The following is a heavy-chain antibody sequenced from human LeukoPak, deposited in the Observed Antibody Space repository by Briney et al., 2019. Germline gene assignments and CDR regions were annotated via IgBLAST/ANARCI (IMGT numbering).Heavy chain of an antibody. Sequence: ASVKVSCKASGYTFTGYYMHWVRQVPGQGLEWMGWINPNSGGTNYAQKFQGRVTMTRDTSISTAYMELSRLRSDDTAVYYCAREMYCSSTSCYTMGDYWGQGTLVTVSS. D-gene: IGHD2-2*02. CDR3: AREMYCSSTSCYTMGDY. V-gene: IGHV1-2*02. CDR1: GYTFTGYY. CDR2: INPNSGGT. J-gene: IGHJ4*02.